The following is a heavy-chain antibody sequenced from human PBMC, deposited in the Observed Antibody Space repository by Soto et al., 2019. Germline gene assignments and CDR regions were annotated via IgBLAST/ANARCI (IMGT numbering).Heavy chain of an antibody. D-gene: IGHD2-15*01. CDR1: GYSITNGYY. J-gene: IGHJ4*02. CDR2: IYHSGNT. V-gene: IGHV4-38-2*02. Sequence: SETLSLACTVSGYSITNGYYWGWDRQPPGKGLGWIGSIYHSGNTYYNPSLKSRVTISRDTSKNQFSLKLTSVTAADTAMYYCARVKSAVRGSVHYWGQGTLVTVSS. CDR3: ARVKSAVRGSVHY.